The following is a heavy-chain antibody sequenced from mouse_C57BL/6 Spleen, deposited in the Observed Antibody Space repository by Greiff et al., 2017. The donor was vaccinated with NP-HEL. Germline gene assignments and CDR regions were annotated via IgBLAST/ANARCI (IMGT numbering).Heavy chain of an antibody. V-gene: IGHV3-6*01. Sequence: EVKLMESGPGLVKPSQSLSLTCSVTGYSITSGYYWNWIRQFPGNKLEWMGYISYDGSNNYNPSPKNRIPITRDTSKNQFFLKLNSVTTEDTATYYCARGGDYDVRLFAYWGQGTLVTVSA. D-gene: IGHD2-4*01. CDR1: GYSITSGYY. J-gene: IGHJ3*01. CDR2: ISYDGSN. CDR3: ARGGDYDVRLFAY.